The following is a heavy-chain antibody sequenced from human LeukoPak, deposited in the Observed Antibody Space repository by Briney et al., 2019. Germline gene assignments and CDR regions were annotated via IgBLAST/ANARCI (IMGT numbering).Heavy chain of an antibody. CDR1: GGSISSYY. CDR3: ARHRGHYYDSSGPDDAFDI. Sequence: KASETLSLTCTVSGGSISSYYWSWIRQPPGKGLEWIGYIYYSGSTNYNPSLKSRVTISVDTSKNQFSLKLSSVTAADTAVYYCARHRGHYYDSSGPDDAFDIWGQGTMVTVSS. CDR2: IYYSGST. D-gene: IGHD3-22*01. V-gene: IGHV4-59*08. J-gene: IGHJ3*02.